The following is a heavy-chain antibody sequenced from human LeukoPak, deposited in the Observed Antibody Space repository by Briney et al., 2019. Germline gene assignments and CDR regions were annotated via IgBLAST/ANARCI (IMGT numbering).Heavy chain of an antibody. Sequence: SVKVSCKTSGGTFSSYAISWVRQAPGQGLEWMGGIIPISGTTNNAQKFQGRVTITADESTSTAYMELNGLRSEDAAVYYCAVSAYTGGVFENWGQGTLVTVSS. J-gene: IGHJ4*02. CDR2: IIPISGTT. D-gene: IGHD2-8*02. CDR3: AVSAYTGGVFEN. V-gene: IGHV1-69*13. CDR1: GGTFSSYA.